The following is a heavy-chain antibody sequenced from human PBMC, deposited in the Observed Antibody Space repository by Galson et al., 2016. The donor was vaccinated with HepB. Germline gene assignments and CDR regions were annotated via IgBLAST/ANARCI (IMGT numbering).Heavy chain of an antibody. V-gene: IGHV3-33*08. D-gene: IGHD3-10*01. Sequence: SLRLSCAATGFTFSYYGMHWVRQAPGQGLEWLAVILNDGSQEYYADSVKGRFTISRDNSRDTLYLQMNSLTTEDTAVYFCARRLDTQGRIGGWAWGMDVWGQGTTVTVSS. J-gene: IGHJ6*02. CDR1: GFTFSYYG. CDR2: ILNDGSQE. CDR3: ARRLDTQGRIGGWAWGMDV.